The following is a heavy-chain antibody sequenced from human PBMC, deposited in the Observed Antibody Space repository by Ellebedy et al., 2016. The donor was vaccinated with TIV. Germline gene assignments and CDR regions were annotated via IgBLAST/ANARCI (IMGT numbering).Heavy chain of an antibody. CDR2: IWHDGSKK. CDR1: GFTFSRDG. J-gene: IGHJ3*02. CDR3: ARDSSGYYYTVGAFDI. V-gene: IGHV3-33*01. D-gene: IGHD3-22*01. Sequence: PGGSLRLSCAASGFTFSRDGMHWVRQAPGKGLEWVAVIWHDGSKKYYADSVKGRFTISRDNSKNTLYLQMNSLRAEDTAVYYCARDSSGYYYTVGAFDIWGQGTMVTVSS.